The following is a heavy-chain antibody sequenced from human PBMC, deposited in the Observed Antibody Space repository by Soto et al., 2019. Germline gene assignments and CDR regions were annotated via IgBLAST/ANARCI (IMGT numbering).Heavy chain of an antibody. CDR1: GFTFSSYA. Sequence: EVQLLESGGGLVQPGGSLRLSCAASGFTFSSYAMRWVRQAPVKGLEWVSAISGSGGSTYYADSVKGRFTISRDNSKHTLYLQMNSLRAEDTALYSCARRGSGSYYDYSGQGTLVTVSS. CDR2: ISGSGGST. V-gene: IGHV3-23*01. J-gene: IGHJ4*02. D-gene: IGHD1-26*01. CDR3: ARRGSGSYYDY.